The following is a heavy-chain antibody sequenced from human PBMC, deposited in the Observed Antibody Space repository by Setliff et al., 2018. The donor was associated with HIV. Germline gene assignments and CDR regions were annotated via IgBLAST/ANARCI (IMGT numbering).Heavy chain of an antibody. CDR2: IVPVLGAA. J-gene: IGHJ3*02. CDR3: VRRLDYYYDSNGYVHDAFDI. Sequence: SVKVSCKASGGTFSYDGISWVRQAPGQGLQWMGGIVPVLGAADYAQNFRDRVTITADESTFTAYMELSSLRSDDTAVYYCVRRLDYYYDSNGYVHDAFDIWGQGTLVTV. D-gene: IGHD3-22*01. V-gene: IGHV1-69*13. CDR1: GGTFSYDG.